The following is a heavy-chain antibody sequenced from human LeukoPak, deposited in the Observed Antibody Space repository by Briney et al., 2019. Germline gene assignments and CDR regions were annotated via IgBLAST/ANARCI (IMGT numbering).Heavy chain of an antibody. D-gene: IGHD6-25*01. CDR3: ARETSSAVGPTDFDY. Sequence: GGSLRLSCAASGFTFSSYAIHWVRQAPGKGLEWVAVISYDGSNKYYADSVKGRFTISRDNSKNTLYLQMNSLRAEDTAVYYCARETSSAVGPTDFDYWGQGTLVTVSS. J-gene: IGHJ4*02. CDR2: ISYDGSNK. CDR1: GFTFSSYA. V-gene: IGHV3-30-3*01.